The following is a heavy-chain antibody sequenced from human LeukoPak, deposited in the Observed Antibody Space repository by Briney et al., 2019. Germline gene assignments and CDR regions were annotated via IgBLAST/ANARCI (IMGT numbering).Heavy chain of an antibody. V-gene: IGHV1-18*04. CDR3: ARTPVPAAPKNDY. CDR2: ISAYNGNT. D-gene: IGHD2-2*01. J-gene: IGHJ4*02. Sequence: GASVKVSCKASGYTFTGYYMHWVRQAPGQGLEWMGWISAYNGNTNYAQKLQGRVTMTTDTSTSTAYMELRSLRSDDTAVYYCARTPVPAAPKNDYWGQGTLVTVSS. CDR1: GYTFTGYY.